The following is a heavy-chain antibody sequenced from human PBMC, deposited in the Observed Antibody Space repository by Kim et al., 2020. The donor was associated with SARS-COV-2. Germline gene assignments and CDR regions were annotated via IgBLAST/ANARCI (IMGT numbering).Heavy chain of an antibody. D-gene: IGHD1-1*01. J-gene: IGHJ6*02. CDR3: ARADGYRYGMDV. V-gene: IGHV3-30*01. Sequence: YYADSGKGRFTSSRDKSKHTLYLQMNSLRAEDTAVYYCARADGYRYGMDVWGQGTTVTVSS.